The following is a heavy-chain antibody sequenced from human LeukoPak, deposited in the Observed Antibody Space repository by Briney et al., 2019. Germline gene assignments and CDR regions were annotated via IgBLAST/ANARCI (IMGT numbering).Heavy chain of an antibody. D-gene: IGHD5-18*01. CDR1: GFTFSSYA. Sequence: GGSLRLSCAASGFTFSSYAMSWVRQAPGKGLEWVSAISGSGGSTYYADSVKGRFTISRDNSKDTLYLQMNSLSAEDTAVYYCAKNRGPRGYSYGLSSYYFDYWGQGTLVTVSS. CDR2: ISGSGGST. J-gene: IGHJ4*02. CDR3: AKNRGPRGYSYGLSSYYFDY. V-gene: IGHV3-23*01.